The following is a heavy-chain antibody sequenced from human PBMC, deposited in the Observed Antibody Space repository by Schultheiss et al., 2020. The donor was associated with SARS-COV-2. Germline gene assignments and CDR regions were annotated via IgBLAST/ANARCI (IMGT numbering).Heavy chain of an antibody. CDR3: ARDRAPGADWFDP. J-gene: IGHJ5*02. Sequence: GGSLRLSCAASGFTFTTYAMTWVRQAPGKGLEWVSVIYRGGNTYYADSVKGRFTISRDNSKNTLYLQMNSLRAEDTAVYYCARDRAPGADWFDPWGQGTLVTVSS. CDR1: GFTFTTYA. D-gene: IGHD3-10*01. CDR2: IYRGGNT. V-gene: IGHV3-23*03.